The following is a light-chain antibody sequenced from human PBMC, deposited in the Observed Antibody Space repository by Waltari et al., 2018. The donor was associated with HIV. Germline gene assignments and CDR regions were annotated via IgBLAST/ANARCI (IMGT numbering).Light chain of an antibody. J-gene: IGKJ1*01. CDR3: QQYYSTPRT. CDR2: WAS. Sequence: DIVMTQSPDSLAVSLGKRATINCKSSQSVLYSSNNKNYLAWYQQKPGQPPKLLIYWASTRESGVPYRFSGSGSGTDFTLTISSLQAEDVAVYYCQQYYSTPRTFGQGTKVEIK. CDR1: QSVLYSSNNKNY. V-gene: IGKV4-1*01.